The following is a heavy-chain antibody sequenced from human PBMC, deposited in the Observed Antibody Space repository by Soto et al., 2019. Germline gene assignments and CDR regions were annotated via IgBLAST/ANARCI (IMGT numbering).Heavy chain of an antibody. CDR3: ARDAPPAAY. Sequence: QVQLVQSGAEVKKPGASVKVSCKASGYTFTSYAISWVRQAPGQGLEWMGWISAYNGNTNYAQKRQGRVTMTTDTATGTGYIELRSLRSDDMAVYYCARDAPPAAYWGQGTLVTVSS. V-gene: IGHV1-18*03. CDR1: GYTFTSYA. J-gene: IGHJ4*02. CDR2: ISAYNGNT. D-gene: IGHD6-13*01.